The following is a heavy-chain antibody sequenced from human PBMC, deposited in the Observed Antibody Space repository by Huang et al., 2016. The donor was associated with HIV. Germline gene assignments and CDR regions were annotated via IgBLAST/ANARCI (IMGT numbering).Heavy chain of an antibody. CDR3: ARGAPDLDSHLDH. J-gene: IGHJ4*02. V-gene: IGHV1-69*13. D-gene: IGHD3-3*01. CDR2: IIPIVGTP. Sequence: QVQLVQSGAEVKKPGSSVKVSCKVSGGTFKYASSWGRQDPGHGLAWMCGIIPIVGTPNYARKFQARVTITADESTSIAYMELSSLRSEDTAVYYCARGAPDLDSHLDHWGQGTLVTVSS. CDR1: GGTFKYA.